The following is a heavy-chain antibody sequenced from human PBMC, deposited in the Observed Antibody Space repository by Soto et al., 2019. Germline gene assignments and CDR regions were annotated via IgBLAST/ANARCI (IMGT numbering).Heavy chain of an antibody. CDR1: GFTFSNYA. Sequence: VGSLRLSCAGSGFTFSNYAMSWVRQVPGKGLEWVTGISASGRDTYYADSVKDRFTISRDSSKNTLYLQMNSLRAEDTAIYYCAKGKTSGWYYFDYWGQGTLVTVSS. J-gene: IGHJ4*02. D-gene: IGHD6-19*01. V-gene: IGHV3-23*01. CDR2: ISASGRDT. CDR3: AKGKTSGWYYFDY.